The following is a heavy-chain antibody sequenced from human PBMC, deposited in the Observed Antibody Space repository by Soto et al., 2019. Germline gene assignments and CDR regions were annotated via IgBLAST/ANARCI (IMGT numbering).Heavy chain of an antibody. J-gene: IGHJ6*02. CDR2: INPKSGGT. D-gene: IGHD2-8*01. CDR3: ARGDSTDCSNGVCSFFYDHDMDV. V-gene: IGHV1-2*04. CDR1: GYSFTDYH. Sequence: ASVKVSCKASGYSFTDYHIHWVRQAPGQGLEWLGRINPKSGGTSTAQKFQGWVTMTTDTSISTASMELTRLTSDDTAIYYCARGDSTDCSNGVCSFFYDHDMDVWGQGTTVTVSS.